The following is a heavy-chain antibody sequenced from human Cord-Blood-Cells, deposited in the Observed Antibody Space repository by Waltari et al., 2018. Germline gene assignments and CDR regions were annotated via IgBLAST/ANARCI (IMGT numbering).Heavy chain of an antibody. J-gene: IGHJ3*02. Sequence: QLQLQESGPGLVKPSETLSLTCTVSGGSISSSSYSWGWIRPPPGKGLEWIGSIYYSGSTYYNPSLKSRVTISVDTSKNQFSLKLSSVTAADTAVYYCARRIVGATTGAFDIWGQGTMVTDSS. D-gene: IGHD1-26*01. V-gene: IGHV4-39*01. CDR2: IYYSGST. CDR1: GGSISSSSYS. CDR3: ARRIVGATTGAFDI.